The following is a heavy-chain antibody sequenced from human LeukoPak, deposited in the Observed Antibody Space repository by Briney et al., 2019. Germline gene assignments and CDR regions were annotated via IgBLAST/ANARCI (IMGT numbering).Heavy chain of an antibody. Sequence: GGSLRLSCAASGFAFNTYSMNWVRQAPGKGLEWVSYISSSSSPIYYADSVKGRFTISRDNAKNSLYLQMNSLRDEDTAVYYCARDHYSRNDYWGQGTLVTVST. CDR2: ISSSSSPI. J-gene: IGHJ4*02. CDR1: GFAFNTYS. D-gene: IGHD6-13*01. CDR3: ARDHYSRNDY. V-gene: IGHV3-48*02.